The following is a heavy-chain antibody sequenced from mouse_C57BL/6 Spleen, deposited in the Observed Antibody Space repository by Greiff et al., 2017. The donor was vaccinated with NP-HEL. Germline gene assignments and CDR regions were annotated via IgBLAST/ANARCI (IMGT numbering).Heavy chain of an antibody. D-gene: IGHD1-1*01. CDR1: GYTFTDYE. Sequence: VKLMESGAELVRPGASVTLSCKASGYTFTDYEMHWVKQTPVHGLEWIGAIDPETGGTAYNQKFKGKAILTADKSSSTAYMELRSLTSEDSAVYYCTRDYGSNAMDYWGQGTSVTVSS. CDR2: IDPETGGT. V-gene: IGHV1-15*01. J-gene: IGHJ4*01. CDR3: TRDYGSNAMDY.